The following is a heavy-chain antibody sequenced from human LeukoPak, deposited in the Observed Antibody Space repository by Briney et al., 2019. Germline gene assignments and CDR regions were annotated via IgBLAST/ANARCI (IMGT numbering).Heavy chain of an antibody. V-gene: IGHV3-48*01. Sequence: GGSLRLSCAASGFTFSSYTMNWVRQAPGKGLEWVSYISTDSNTIYYADSVKGRFTISRDNAKNSLYLQMNSLRAEDTAVYFCARGPTNSGFGPWGQGTLVTVSS. CDR2: ISTDSNTI. CDR3: ARGPTNSGFGP. J-gene: IGHJ5*02. D-gene: IGHD1-1*01. CDR1: GFTFSSYT.